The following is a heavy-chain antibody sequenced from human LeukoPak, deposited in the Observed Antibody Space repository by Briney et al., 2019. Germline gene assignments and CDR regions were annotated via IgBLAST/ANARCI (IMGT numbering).Heavy chain of an antibody. J-gene: IGHJ6*03. V-gene: IGHV3-30*02. CDR3: AKGGRNCSSTSCYRGREYYYYYYYMDV. CDR2: IRYDGSNK. CDR1: GFTFSSYG. D-gene: IGHD2-2*02. Sequence: PGRSLRLSCAASGFTFSSYGMHWVRQAPGKGLEWVAFIRYDGSNKYYADSVKGRFTISRDNSKNTLYLQMNSLRAEDTAVYYCAKGGRNCSSTSCYRGREYYYYYYYMDVWGKGTTVTVSS.